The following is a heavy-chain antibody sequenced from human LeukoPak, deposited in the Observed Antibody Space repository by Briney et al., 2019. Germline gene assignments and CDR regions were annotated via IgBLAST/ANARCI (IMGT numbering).Heavy chain of an antibody. CDR2: IYHSGST. D-gene: IGHD4-17*01. CDR3: ARDYGDHRVDY. J-gene: IGHJ4*02. Sequence: SQTLSLTCAVSGGSISSGGYSWSWIRQPPGKGLEWIGYIYHSGSTYYNPSLKSRVTISVDRSKNQFSLKLSSVTAADTAVYYCARDYGDHRVDYWGQGTLVTVSS. CDR1: GGSISSGGYS. V-gene: IGHV4-30-2*01.